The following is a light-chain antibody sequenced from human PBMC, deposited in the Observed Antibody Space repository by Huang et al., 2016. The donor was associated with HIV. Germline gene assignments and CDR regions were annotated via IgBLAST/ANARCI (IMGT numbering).Light chain of an antibody. Sequence: EIVMTQSPATLSVSPGERATLSCRASQSVSSNLAWYQQKPGQAPRLLISGASTRATGIPVRFSGSGSGKEFTLTISRLQSEDFAVYYCQQYKNWPFFGGGTKVEIK. J-gene: IGKJ4*01. CDR1: QSVSSN. CDR2: GAS. V-gene: IGKV3-15*01. CDR3: QQYKNWPF.